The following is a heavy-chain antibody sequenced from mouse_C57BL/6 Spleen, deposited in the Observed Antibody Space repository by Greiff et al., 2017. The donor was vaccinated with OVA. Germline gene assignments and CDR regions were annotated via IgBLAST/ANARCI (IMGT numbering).Heavy chain of an antibody. CDR1: GYTFTSYD. CDR3: ARRIGGYAMDY. J-gene: IGHJ4*01. Sequence: QVQLQQSGPELVKPGASVTLSCKASGYTFTSYDINWVQQRPGQGLEWIGWISPRDGSTKYNEKFKGKATWTVDTSSSTAYMELPSLTAEDSAVYVCARRIGGYAMDYWGQGTAVTVSS. CDR2: ISPRDGST. V-gene: IGHV1-85*01.